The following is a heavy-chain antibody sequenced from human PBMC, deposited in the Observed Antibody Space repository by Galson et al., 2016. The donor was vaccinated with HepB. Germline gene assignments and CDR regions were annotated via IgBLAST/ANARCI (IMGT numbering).Heavy chain of an antibody. CDR1: GFRFNTYA. J-gene: IGHJ4*02. D-gene: IGHD3-10*01. CDR2: ISNIGDYT. V-gene: IGHV3-23*01. CDR3: AKDEGFGEFLAIDY. Sequence: SLRLSCAASGFRFNTYAMTWVRQAPGKGLEWVAGISNIGDYTYYADSVKGRFSISRDNDKNTLYLQMNSLRAGDTARYYCAKDEGFGEFLAIDYWGQGSLGTVSS.